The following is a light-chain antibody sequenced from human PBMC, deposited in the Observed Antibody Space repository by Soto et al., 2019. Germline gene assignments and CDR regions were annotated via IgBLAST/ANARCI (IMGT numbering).Light chain of an antibody. J-gene: IGLJ3*02. CDR1: SVDINY. CDR2: EVT. CDR3: SSYAGRDIWV. Sequence: QSALTQPPSASGSRGQSVTISCTGTSVDINYVSWFQQHPGKAPKLIICEVTKRPSGVPDRFSGSKSGNTAFLTVSGLQDDDEADYYCSSYAGRDIWVFGGGTQLTVL. V-gene: IGLV2-8*01.